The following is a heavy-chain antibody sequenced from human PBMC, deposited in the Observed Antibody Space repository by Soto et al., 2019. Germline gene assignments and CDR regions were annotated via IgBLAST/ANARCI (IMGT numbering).Heavy chain of an antibody. Sequence: GGSLRLSCAASGFTFSSYWMSWVRQAPGKGLEWVANIKQDGSEKYYVDSVKGRFTISRDNAKNSLYLQMNSLRAEDTAVYYCARVSSGAAAGSFDPWGQGTLVTVSS. CDR2: IKQDGSEK. CDR1: GFTFSSYW. V-gene: IGHV3-7*05. J-gene: IGHJ5*02. CDR3: ARVSSGAAAGSFDP. D-gene: IGHD6-13*01.